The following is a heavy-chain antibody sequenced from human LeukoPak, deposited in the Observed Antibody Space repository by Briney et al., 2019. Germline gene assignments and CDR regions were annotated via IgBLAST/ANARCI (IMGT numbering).Heavy chain of an antibody. CDR3: ARDHRTGNNYYGSGSYFDY. CDR2: IRSKPYGGTT. CDR1: GFTFDDYA. V-gene: IGHV3-49*04. D-gene: IGHD3-10*01. Sequence: GGSLRLSCTASGFTFDDYAMSWVRQAPGKGLEWVGFIRSKPYGGTTEYAASVKGRFTISRDNAKNSLYLQMNSLRAEDTAVYYCARDHRTGNNYYGSGSYFDYWGQGTLVTVSS. J-gene: IGHJ4*02.